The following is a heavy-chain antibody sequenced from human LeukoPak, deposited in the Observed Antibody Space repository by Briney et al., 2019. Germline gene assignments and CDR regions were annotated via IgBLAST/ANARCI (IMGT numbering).Heavy chain of an antibody. CDR1: GYIFGTYW. D-gene: IGHD1-26*01. CDR3: ARIMVGATGDY. V-gene: IGHV5-51*01. CDR2: IYPGDSET. J-gene: IGHJ4*02. Sequence: GESLKISCKGSGYIFGTYWIAWVRHMPGKGLEWMGVIYPGDSETRYSPSFQGQVTISADKSISTAYLQWSSLKASDTAVYYCARIMVGATGDYWGQGTLVTVSS.